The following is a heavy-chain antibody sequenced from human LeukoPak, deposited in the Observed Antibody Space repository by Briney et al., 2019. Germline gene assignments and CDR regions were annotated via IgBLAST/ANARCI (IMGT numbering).Heavy chain of an antibody. D-gene: IGHD6-6*01. CDR2: IKQDGSEK. J-gene: IGHJ4*02. Sequence: GGSLRLSCAASGFTFRIYLMSWVRQAPGKGLEWVANIKQDGSEKYYVDSVKGRFTISRDNAKNSLYLQMNSLRAEDTAVYYCARDIRGYSSSSGIGYWGQGTLVTVSS. CDR3: ARDIRGYSSSSGIGY. CDR1: GFTFRIYL. V-gene: IGHV3-7*01.